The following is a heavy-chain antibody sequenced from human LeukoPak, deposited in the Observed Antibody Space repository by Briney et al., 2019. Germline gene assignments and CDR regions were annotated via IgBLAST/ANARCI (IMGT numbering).Heavy chain of an antibody. J-gene: IGHJ4*02. CDR1: GFTFSSYG. CDR3: AKEQYYYDSSGYYPLFDY. D-gene: IGHD3-22*01. V-gene: IGHV3-33*06. CDR2: IWYDGSNK. Sequence: GGSLRLSCAASGFTFSSYGMHWVRQAPGKGLEWVAVIWYDGSNKYYADSVKGRFTISRDNSKNTLYLQMNSLRAEDTAMYYCAKEQYYYDSSGYYPLFDYWGQGTLVTVSS.